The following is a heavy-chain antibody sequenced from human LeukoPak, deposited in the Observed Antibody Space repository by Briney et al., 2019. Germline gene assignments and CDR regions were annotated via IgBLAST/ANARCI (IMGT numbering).Heavy chain of an antibody. CDR2: IRQDGSEK. D-gene: IGHD6-13*01. V-gene: IGHV3-7*01. J-gene: IGHJ4*02. CDR1: GFTFSDFW. Sequence: GGSLRLSCSVSGFTFSDFWMSWVRQAPGKGLEWVANIRQDGSEKWYVDSVKGRFIISRDNAKNSLYLQLNSLRVEDTAVYYCARDSGSWYVGHWGQGTLVTVSS. CDR3: ARDSGSWYVGH.